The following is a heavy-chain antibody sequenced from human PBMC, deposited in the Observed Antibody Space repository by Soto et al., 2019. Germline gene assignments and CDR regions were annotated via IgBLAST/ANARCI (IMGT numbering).Heavy chain of an antibody. V-gene: IGHV4-30-2*01. Sequence: SETLSLTCAVSGGSISSGDYSWSWIRQPPGKGLEWIGYIYHSGSTYYSPSLKSRVTISVDRSKNQFSLKLSSVTAADTAVYYCARGMGYCSGGSCYSVGMDVWGQGTTVTVSS. CDR2: IYHSGST. CDR1: GGSISSGDYS. J-gene: IGHJ6*02. CDR3: ARGMGYCSGGSCYSVGMDV. D-gene: IGHD2-15*01.